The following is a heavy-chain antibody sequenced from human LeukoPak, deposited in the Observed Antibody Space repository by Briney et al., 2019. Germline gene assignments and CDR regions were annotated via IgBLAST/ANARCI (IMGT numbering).Heavy chain of an antibody. Sequence: SETLSLTCAVYGGSFSGYYWSWIRQPPGKGLEWIGEINHSGSTNSNPSLKSRVTISVDTSKNQFSLKLSSVTAADTAVYYCARGRGRWLVPELYYFDYWGQGTLVTVSS. CDR3: ARGRGRWLVPELYYFDY. CDR1: GGSFSGYY. J-gene: IGHJ4*02. CDR2: INHSGST. V-gene: IGHV4-34*01. D-gene: IGHD6-19*01.